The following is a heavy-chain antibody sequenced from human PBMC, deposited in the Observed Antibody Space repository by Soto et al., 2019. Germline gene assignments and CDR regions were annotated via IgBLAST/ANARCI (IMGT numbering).Heavy chain of an antibody. CDR2: IIPIFGTA. CDR3: ARVATTVTHLDY. CDR1: GGTFSSYA. D-gene: IGHD4-17*01. Sequence: SVKVSCKASGGTFSSYAISWVRQAPGQGLEWMGGIIPIFGTANYAQKFQGRVTITADESTSTAYMELSSLRSEDTAVYYCARVATTVTHLDYWGQGSLVTVSS. V-gene: IGHV1-69*13. J-gene: IGHJ4*02.